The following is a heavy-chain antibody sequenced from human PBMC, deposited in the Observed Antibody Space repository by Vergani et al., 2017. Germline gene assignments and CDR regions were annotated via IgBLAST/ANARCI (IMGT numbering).Heavy chain of an antibody. CDR2: IKSKTDGGTT. CDR3: TTDRARVVVINGVNDAFDI. D-gene: IGHD3-22*01. V-gene: IGHV3-15*01. J-gene: IGHJ3*02. CDR1: GFTFSNAW. Sequence: EVQLVESGGGLVKPGGSLRLSCAASGFTFSNAWMSWVRQAPGKGLEWVGRIKSKTDGGTTDYAAPVKGRFTISRDDSKNTLYLQMNSLKTEDTAVYYCTTDRARVVVINGVNDAFDIWGQGTMVTVSS.